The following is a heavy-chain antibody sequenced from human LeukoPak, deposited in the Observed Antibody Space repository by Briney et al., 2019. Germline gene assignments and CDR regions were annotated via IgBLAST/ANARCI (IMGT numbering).Heavy chain of an antibody. CDR1: GYTFTGYY. CDR3: ARAILRYFDWSDAFDI. J-gene: IGHJ3*02. V-gene: IGHV1-2*02. D-gene: IGHD3-9*01. Sequence: GASVKVSCKASGYTFTGYYMHWVRQAPGQGLEWMGWINPNSGGTNYAQKFQGRVTMTRDTSISTAYMELSRLRSDDTAVYYCARAILRYFDWSDAFDIWGQGTMVTVSS. CDR2: INPNSGGT.